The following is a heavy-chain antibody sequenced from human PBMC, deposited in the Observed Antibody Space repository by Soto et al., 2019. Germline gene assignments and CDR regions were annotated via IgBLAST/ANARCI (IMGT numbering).Heavy chain of an antibody. V-gene: IGHV4-34*01. CDR2: INHSGST. Sequence: SETLSLTCAVYGGSFSGYYWSWIRQPPGKGLEWIGEINHSGSTNYNPSLKSRVTISVDTSKNQFSLKLSSVTAEDTAVYYCASGGYCSSTSCYVWAFDIWGQGTMVTVSS. J-gene: IGHJ3*02. D-gene: IGHD2-2*01. CDR3: ASGGYCSSTSCYVWAFDI. CDR1: GGSFSGYY.